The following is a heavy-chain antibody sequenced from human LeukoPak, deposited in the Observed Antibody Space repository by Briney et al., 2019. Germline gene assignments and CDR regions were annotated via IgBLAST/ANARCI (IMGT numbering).Heavy chain of an antibody. D-gene: IGHD3-22*01. CDR1: GYTSTSYG. J-gene: IGHJ4*02. CDR2: ISAYNGNT. V-gene: IGHV1-18*01. Sequence: ASVKVSCKASGYTSTSYGISWVRQAPGQGLEWMGWISAYNGNTNYAQKLQGRVTMTTDTSTSTAYMELRSLRSDDTAVYYCARGKNYYDSSGYYWGTFDYWGQGTLVTVSS. CDR3: ARGKNYYDSSGYYWGTFDY.